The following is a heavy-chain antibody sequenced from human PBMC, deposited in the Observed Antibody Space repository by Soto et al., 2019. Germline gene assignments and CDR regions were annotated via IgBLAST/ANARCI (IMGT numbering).Heavy chain of an antibody. Sequence: QVQLVQSGAEVKKPGSSVKVSCKASGDTFSSYAISWVRQAPGQGLEWMGGIIPIFGTANYAQKFQGRVTITADESTSTAYMELSSLRSEDTAVYYCARGPAGDGYNYFWFDPWGQGTLVTVSS. D-gene: IGHD5-12*01. CDR3: ARGPAGDGYNYFWFDP. J-gene: IGHJ5*02. V-gene: IGHV1-69*01. CDR2: IIPIFGTA. CDR1: GDTFSSYA.